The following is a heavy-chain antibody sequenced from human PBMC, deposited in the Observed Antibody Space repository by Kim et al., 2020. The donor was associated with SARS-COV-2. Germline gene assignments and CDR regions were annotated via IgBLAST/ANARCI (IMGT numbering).Heavy chain of an antibody. CDR1: GFTFSSYS. CDR2: ISSSSSYI. CDR3: ASLRNVRALAYYGSGAGLACDI. Sequence: GGSLRLSCAASGFTFSSYSMNWVRQAPGKGLEWVSSISSSSSYIYYADSVKGRFTISRDNAKNSLYLQMNSLRAEDTAVYYCASLRNVRALAYYGSGAGLACDIWGQGTMVTVSS. J-gene: IGHJ3*02. D-gene: IGHD3-10*01. V-gene: IGHV3-21*01.